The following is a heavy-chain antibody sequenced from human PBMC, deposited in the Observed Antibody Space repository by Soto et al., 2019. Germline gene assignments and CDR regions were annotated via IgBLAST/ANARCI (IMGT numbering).Heavy chain of an antibody. CDR3: ARDSGYSSGWYGGYYYYGMDV. CDR1: GGSISSGDYY. CDR2: IYYSGST. V-gene: IGHV4-30-4*01. J-gene: IGHJ6*02. D-gene: IGHD6-19*01. Sequence: SETLSLTCTVSGGSISSGDYYWSWIRQPPGKGLEWIGYIYYSGSTYYNPSLKSRVTISVDTSKNQFSLKLSSVTAADTAVYYCARDSGYSSGWYGGYYYYGMDVWGQGTTVTVSS.